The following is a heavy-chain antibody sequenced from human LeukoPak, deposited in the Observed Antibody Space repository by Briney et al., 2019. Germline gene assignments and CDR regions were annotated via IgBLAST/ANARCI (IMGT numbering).Heavy chain of an antibody. CDR2: ISISSSSSYI. D-gene: IGHD5-18*01. Sequence: GGSLRLSCVASGFTFSSYAMSWVRQAPGKGLEWVSSISISSSSSYIYYADSVKGRFTISRDNAKNSLYLQMNSLRAEDTAVYYCARDRSDSYGYAFDIWGQGTMVTVSS. CDR1: GFTFSSYA. V-gene: IGHV3-21*01. J-gene: IGHJ3*02. CDR3: ARDRSDSYGYAFDI.